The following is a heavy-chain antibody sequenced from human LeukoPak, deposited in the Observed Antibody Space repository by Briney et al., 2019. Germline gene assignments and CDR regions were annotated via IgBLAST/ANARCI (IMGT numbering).Heavy chain of an antibody. CDR1: GYSFTSYW. CDR2: IDPSDSYT. CDR3: AGRIAAAGTGELPTAFDI. V-gene: IGHV5-10-1*01. Sequence: PGESLRISCKGSGYSFTSYWISWVRQMPGKGLEWMGRIDPSDSYTNYSPSFQGHVTISADKSISTAYLQWSSLKASDTAMYYCAGRIAAAGTGELPTAFDIWGQGTMVTVSS. D-gene: IGHD6-13*01. J-gene: IGHJ3*02.